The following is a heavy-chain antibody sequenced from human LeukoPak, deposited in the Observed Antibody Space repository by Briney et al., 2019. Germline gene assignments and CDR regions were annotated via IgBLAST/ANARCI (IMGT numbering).Heavy chain of an antibody. J-gene: IGHJ4*02. CDR3: ARGGRSDYVWGSYRYATIFDY. D-gene: IGHD3-16*02. Sequence: PSETLSLTCAVYGGSFSGYYWSWIRQPPGKGLEWIGEINHSGSTNYNPSLKSRVTISVDTSKNQFSLKLSSVTAADTAVYYCARGGRSDYVWGSYRYATIFDYWGQGTLVTVSS. V-gene: IGHV4-34*01. CDR2: INHSGST. CDR1: GGSFSGYY.